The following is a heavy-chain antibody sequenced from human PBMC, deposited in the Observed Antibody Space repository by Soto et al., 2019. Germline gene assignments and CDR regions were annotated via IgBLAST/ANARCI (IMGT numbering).Heavy chain of an antibody. Sequence: PSETLSLTCTVSGGSISSSSYYWGWIRQPPGKGLEWIGSIYYSGSTYYNPSLKSRVTISVDTSKNQSSLKLSSVTAADTAVYYCARDRGNILTGYRNYYFDYWGQGTLVTVSS. D-gene: IGHD3-9*01. CDR1: GGSISSSSYY. J-gene: IGHJ4*02. V-gene: IGHV4-39*07. CDR2: IYYSGST. CDR3: ARDRGNILTGYRNYYFDY.